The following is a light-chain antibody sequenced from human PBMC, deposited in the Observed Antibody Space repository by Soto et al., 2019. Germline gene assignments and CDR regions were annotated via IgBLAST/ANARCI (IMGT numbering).Light chain of an antibody. CDR2: DAS. J-gene: IGKJ4*01. V-gene: IGKV1-33*01. CDR3: QQYDNLPLT. CDR1: QSVLYSSNNKNY. Sequence: DIVMTQSPDSLAVSLGERATINCKSSQSVLYSSNNKNYLNWYQQKSGKAPKLLIYDASDLETGVPSRFSGSGSGTDFTFTINSLQPEDIATYYCQQYDNLPLTFGGGTKVDIK.